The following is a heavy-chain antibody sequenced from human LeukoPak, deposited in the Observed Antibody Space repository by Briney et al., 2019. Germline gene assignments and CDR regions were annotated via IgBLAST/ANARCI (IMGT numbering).Heavy chain of an antibody. Sequence: ASVKVSCKASGGTFSSYAISWVRQAPGQGLEWMGGIIPIFGTANYAQKFQGRVTITTDESTSTAYMELSSLRSEDTAVYYCARPQTPYDSSGFDAFDIWGQGTMVTVSS. CDR1: GGTFSSYA. CDR2: IIPIFGTA. CDR3: ARPQTPYDSSGFDAFDI. V-gene: IGHV1-69*05. J-gene: IGHJ3*02. D-gene: IGHD3-22*01.